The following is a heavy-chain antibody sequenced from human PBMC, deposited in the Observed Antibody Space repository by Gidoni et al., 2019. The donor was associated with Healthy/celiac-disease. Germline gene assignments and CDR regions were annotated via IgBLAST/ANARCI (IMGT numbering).Heavy chain of an antibody. V-gene: IGHV1-8*01. D-gene: IGHD1-26*01. Sequence: QVQLLQSGAEVQKPGASVTVSCKASAYTFTSYDIHWVRQATGQGLEWRGWMNPNSGNTGYAKKFKGRVTMTRNTSISTAYMELSSLRSEDTAVYYCARGEWELLLDYWGQGTLVTVSS. CDR3: ARGEWELLLDY. CDR2: MNPNSGNT. J-gene: IGHJ4*02. CDR1: AYTFTSYD.